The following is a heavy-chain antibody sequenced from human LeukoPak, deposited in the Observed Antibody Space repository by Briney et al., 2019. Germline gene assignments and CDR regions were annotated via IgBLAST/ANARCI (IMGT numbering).Heavy chain of an antibody. CDR3: ARQNRNGFDY. V-gene: IGHV3-13*01. CDR2: TGTAGDT. D-gene: IGHD2-8*01. Sequence: GGSLRLSCAASGFTFSTYDFHWVRHTTGKGLEWVSATGTAGDTWYSGSVKGRFTISGENAKSSMYLQMNSLRVGDTAVYYCARQNRNGFDYWGQGTLVTVSS. CDR1: GFTFSTYD. J-gene: IGHJ4*02.